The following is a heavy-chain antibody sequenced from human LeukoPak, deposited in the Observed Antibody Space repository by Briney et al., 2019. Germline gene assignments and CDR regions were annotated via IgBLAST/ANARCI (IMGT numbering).Heavy chain of an antibody. CDR3: ATVSRYYDFWSGYRPFDY. J-gene: IGHJ4*02. V-gene: IGHV1-2*02. CDR2: INPNSGGT. CDR1: GYSFTDYY. Sequence: GASVKVSCKASGYSFTDYYMHWVRQAPRQGLEWMGWINPNSGGTNYAQKFQGRVAMTRDTSIGTAYMELSSLRSEDTAVYYCATVSRYYDFWSGYRPFDYWGQGTLVTVSS. D-gene: IGHD3-3*01.